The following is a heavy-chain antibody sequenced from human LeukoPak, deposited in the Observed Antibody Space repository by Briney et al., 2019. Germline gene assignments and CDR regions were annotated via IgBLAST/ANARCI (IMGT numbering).Heavy chain of an antibody. J-gene: IGHJ4*02. D-gene: IGHD6-13*01. CDR1: GFTFSSYS. CDR2: ISSSSSYI. V-gene: IGHV3-21*01. CDR3: SISTMAGIAAA. Sequence: PGGSLRLSCAASGFTFSSYSMNWVRQAPGKGLEWVSSISSSSSYIYYADSVKGRVTISRDNAKNSLYLQMNSLRAEDTAVYYCSISTMAGIAAAGGQGTLVTVSS.